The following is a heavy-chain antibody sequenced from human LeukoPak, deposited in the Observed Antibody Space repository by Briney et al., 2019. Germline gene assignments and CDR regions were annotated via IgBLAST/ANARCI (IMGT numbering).Heavy chain of an antibody. CDR3: ARGSVGAAFDY. Sequence: GASVKVSCKAPGYTFTSYGISWVRQAPGQGLEWMGWISAYNGNTKYSQEFQGRVTITRDTSASTAYMELSSLRSEDMAVYYCARGSVGAAFDYWGQGTLVTVSS. CDR2: ISAYNGNT. CDR1: GYTFTSYG. J-gene: IGHJ4*02. D-gene: IGHD1-26*01. V-gene: IGHV1-18*03.